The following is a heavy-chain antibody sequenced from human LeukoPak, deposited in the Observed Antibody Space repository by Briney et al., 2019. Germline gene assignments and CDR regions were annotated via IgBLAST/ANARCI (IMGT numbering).Heavy chain of an antibody. CDR3: AKKKVDVMGNQYYYYYGLDV. Sequence: SETLSLTCAFYGGSFSGYSLTWIRQPPEKGLEWIGEINHSGINHFNPSLKSRVTISADTSKKQVFLNLSSVTAADTAVYYCAKKKVDVMGNQYYYYYGLDVWGQGTTVTVSS. CDR2: INHSGIN. D-gene: IGHD3-16*01. J-gene: IGHJ6*02. CDR1: GGSFSGYS. V-gene: IGHV4-34*01.